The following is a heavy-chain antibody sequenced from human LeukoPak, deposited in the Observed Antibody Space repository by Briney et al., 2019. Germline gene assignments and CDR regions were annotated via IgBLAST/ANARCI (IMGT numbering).Heavy chain of an antibody. V-gene: IGHV3-33*08. CDR2: IWYDGSNK. D-gene: IGHD3-10*01. CDR3: ARDAGGSGSYPNWFDP. Sequence: PGRSLRLSCAASEFTFRNYAMHWVRQAPGKGLEWVAVIWYDGSNKYYADSVKGRFTISRDNSKNTLYLQMNSLRAEDTAVYYCARDAGGSGSYPNWFDPWGQGTLVTVSS. J-gene: IGHJ5*02. CDR1: EFTFRNYA.